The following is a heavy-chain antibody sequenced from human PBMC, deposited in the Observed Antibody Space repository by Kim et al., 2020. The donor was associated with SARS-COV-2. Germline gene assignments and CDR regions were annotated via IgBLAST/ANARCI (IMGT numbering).Heavy chain of an antibody. CDR3: ARDRGIVRFYYYYYMDV. V-gene: IGHV3-21*01. J-gene: IGHJ6*03. D-gene: IGHD1-26*01. CDR1: GFTFSSYS. Sequence: GGSLRLSCAASGFTFSSYSMNWVRQAPGKGLEWVSSISSSSSYIYYADSVKGRFTISRDNAKNSLYLQMNSLRAEDTAVYYCARDRGIVRFYYYYYMDVWGKGTTVTVSS. CDR2: ISSSSSYI.